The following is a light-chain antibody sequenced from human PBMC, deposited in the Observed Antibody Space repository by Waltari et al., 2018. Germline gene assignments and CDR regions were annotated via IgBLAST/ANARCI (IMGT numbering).Light chain of an antibody. CDR1: QSVLFSSSNKNY. Sequence: DIVMTQSPDSLAVSLGERATINCKSSQSVLFSSSNKNYLAWYQQKPVQPPKLLIYWSSTRESGVPDRFSCSGSGRDFTLTISSLQAEDVAVYYCQQYYSGRTFGQGTKVEIK. J-gene: IGKJ1*01. V-gene: IGKV4-1*01. CDR3: QQYYSGRT. CDR2: WSS.